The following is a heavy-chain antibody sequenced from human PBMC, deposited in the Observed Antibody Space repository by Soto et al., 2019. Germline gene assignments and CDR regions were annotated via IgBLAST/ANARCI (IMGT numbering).Heavy chain of an antibody. CDR1: GGTFGRNT. D-gene: IGHD7-27*01. Sequence: QVHLVQSAAEVKKPGSSVRVSCTVSGGTFGRNTIVWVRQAPEQGLECMGHIVPIFGTFKYAQKFQGRVTCTADESTTTAYMDLSSLTSEDMAVYFCARDLNWALDYWGQGTLVTVSS. CDR2: IVPIFGTF. J-gene: IGHJ4*02. V-gene: IGHV1-69*01. CDR3: ARDLNWALDY.